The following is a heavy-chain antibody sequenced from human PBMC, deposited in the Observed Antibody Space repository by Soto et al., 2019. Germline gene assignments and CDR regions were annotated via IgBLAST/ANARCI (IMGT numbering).Heavy chain of an antibody. D-gene: IGHD3-3*01. CDR3: ATTLGDFWSADYFYDGLDV. CDR2: IYTSGTS. J-gene: IGHJ6*02. Sequence: ETLSLTYSRSGASVPTYYWSWIRQTAGKGLEWIGRIYTSGTSNYNASLKSRVTMSLDTSKNQFSLKLSSVTAADTAVYYCATTLGDFWSADYFYDGLDVWGQGTTVTVSS. V-gene: IGHV4-4*07. CDR1: GASVPTYY.